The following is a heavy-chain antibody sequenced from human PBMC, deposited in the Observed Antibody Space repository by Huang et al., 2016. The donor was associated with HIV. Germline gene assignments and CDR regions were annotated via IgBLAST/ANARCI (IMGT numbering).Heavy chain of an antibody. V-gene: IGHV1-18*01. CDR1: GYTFTKNG. D-gene: IGHD5-12*01. CDR3: ARDSAYYPGGGDSFDL. Sequence: QVQLVPSGAEVQKPGASVKVSCIASGYTFTKNGFSWGRQAPGQGLEWSAGYSGHNGNTKFALKVQDRCTVTTETSTSTAYMDLRSLRPDDTAIYFCARDSAYYPGGGDSFDLWGQGTMVTVSS. CDR2: YSGHNGNT. J-gene: IGHJ3*01.